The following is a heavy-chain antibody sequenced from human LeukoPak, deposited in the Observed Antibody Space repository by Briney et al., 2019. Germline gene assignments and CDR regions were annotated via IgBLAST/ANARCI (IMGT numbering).Heavy chain of an antibody. Sequence: GRSLRLSCAASGFTFSSYAMHWVRQAPGKGLEWVAVISYDGSNKYYADSVKGRFTISRDNSKNSLYLQMNSLRAEDTAVYYCARVGEMVPAYYYYMDVWGKGTTVTVSS. CDR2: ISYDGSNK. CDR3: ARVGEMVPAYYYYMDV. V-gene: IGHV3-30-3*01. CDR1: GFTFSSYA. J-gene: IGHJ6*03. D-gene: IGHD3-16*01.